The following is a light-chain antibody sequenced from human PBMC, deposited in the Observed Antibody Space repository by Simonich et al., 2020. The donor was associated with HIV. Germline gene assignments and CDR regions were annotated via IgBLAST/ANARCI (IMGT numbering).Light chain of an antibody. J-gene: IGKJ4*01. CDR2: WAA. V-gene: IGKV4-1*01. Sequence: DIVMTQSPDSLAVSLGERDTINCKSSQSVLYSSNTKNYLAWYQQKPGQPPQLLIYWAATRESVVPDRFSGSGSGTDFALTISSLQPEDFATYFCQQIYSTPLTFGGGTKLEIK. CDR3: QQIYSTPLT. CDR1: QSVLYSSNTKNY.